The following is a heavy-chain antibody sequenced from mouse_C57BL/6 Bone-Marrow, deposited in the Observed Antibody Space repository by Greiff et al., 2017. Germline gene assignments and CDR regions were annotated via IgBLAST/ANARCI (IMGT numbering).Heavy chain of an antibody. CDR2: IHPNSGST. CDR3: ARDDDYWYFDV. V-gene: IGHV1-64*01. CDR1: GYTFTSYW. D-gene: IGHD2-3*01. Sequence: QVQLQQPGAELVKPGASVKLSCKASGYTFTSYWMHWVKQRPGQGLEWIGMIHPNSGSTNYNEKFKSKATLTVDKSSSTAYMQLSSLTSADSAVYYCARDDDYWYFDVWGTGTTVTVSS. J-gene: IGHJ1*03.